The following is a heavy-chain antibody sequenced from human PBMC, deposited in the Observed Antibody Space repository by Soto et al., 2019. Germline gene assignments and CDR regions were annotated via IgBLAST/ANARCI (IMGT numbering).Heavy chain of an antibody. Sequence: GAPVKVSCKASGGTFSSYAISWVRQAPGQGLEWMGGIIPIFGTANYAQKFQGRVTITADESTSTAYMELSSLRSEDTAVYYCATWGRMGDPLDYWGQGTLVTVSS. CDR3: ATWGRMGDPLDY. CDR2: IIPIFGTA. V-gene: IGHV1-69*13. CDR1: GGTFSSYA. D-gene: IGHD1-26*01. J-gene: IGHJ4*02.